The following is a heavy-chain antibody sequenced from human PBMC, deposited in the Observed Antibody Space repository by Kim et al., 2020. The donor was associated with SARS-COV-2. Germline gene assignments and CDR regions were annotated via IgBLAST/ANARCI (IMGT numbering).Heavy chain of an antibody. Sequence: SLKSLFTISVDTSKNQFSLKRSSVTAADTAVYYCARGGIFGVVISGWFDPWGQGTLVTVSS. J-gene: IGHJ5*02. V-gene: IGHV4-31*01. D-gene: IGHD3-3*01. CDR3: ARGGIFGVVISGWFDP.